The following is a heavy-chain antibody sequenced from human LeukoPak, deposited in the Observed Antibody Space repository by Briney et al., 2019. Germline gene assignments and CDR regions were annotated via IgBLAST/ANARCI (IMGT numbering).Heavy chain of an antibody. D-gene: IGHD3-22*01. CDR2: ISGSGGST. Sequence: GGSLRLSCAASGFTFSSHAMSWVRQAPGKGLEWVSAISGSGGSTYYADSVKGRFTISRDNSKNTLYLQMNSLRAEDTAVYYCAKVTPREYENGYYSGAFDIWGQGTMVTVSS. CDR1: GFTFSSHA. J-gene: IGHJ3*02. V-gene: IGHV3-23*01. CDR3: AKVTPREYENGYYSGAFDI.